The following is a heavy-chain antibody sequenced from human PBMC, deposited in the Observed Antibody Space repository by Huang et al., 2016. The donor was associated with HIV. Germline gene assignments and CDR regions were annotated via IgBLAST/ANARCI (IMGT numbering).Heavy chain of an antibody. J-gene: IGHJ4*02. Sequence: EVQLVESGGGLVQPGGSLRLSCAASGFTFSSNWISWVRQAPGKGRVWVSRINRDGSSTTYADVVKGRFTISRETAKNTLYLQMNSLRAEDTAVYYCARGAGPDYWGQGTLVTVSA. D-gene: IGHD6-19*01. V-gene: IGHV3-74*01. CDR3: ARGAGPDY. CDR1: GFTFSSNW. CDR2: INRDGSST.